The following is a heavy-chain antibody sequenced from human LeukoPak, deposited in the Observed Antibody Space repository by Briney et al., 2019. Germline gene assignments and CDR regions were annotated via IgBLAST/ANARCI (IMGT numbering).Heavy chain of an antibody. CDR3: ARGGPRYCSGGSCYPGWFDP. Sequence: SETLSLTCAVYGGSFSGYYWSRIRQPPGKGLEWIGEINHSGSTNYNPSLKSRVTISVDTSKNQFSLKLSSVTAADTAVYYCARGGPRYCSGGSCYPGWFDPWGQGTLVTVSS. CDR1: GGSFSGYY. J-gene: IGHJ5*02. D-gene: IGHD2-15*01. CDR2: INHSGST. V-gene: IGHV4-34*01.